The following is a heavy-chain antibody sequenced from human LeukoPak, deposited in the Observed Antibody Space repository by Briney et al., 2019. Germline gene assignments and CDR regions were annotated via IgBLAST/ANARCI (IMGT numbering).Heavy chain of an antibody. D-gene: IGHD3-22*01. J-gene: IGHJ3*02. CDR3: ARDHHRRLYDSQARDTFDI. Sequence: PGGSLRLSCAASGFTFNGYWMSWVRQAPGKGLEWVANIKQDGSEKYYVDSVKGRFTISRDNAKNSLFLQMNSLRAEDTAVYYCARDHHRRLYDSQARDTFDIWGQGTMVTVSS. CDR1: GFTFNGYW. V-gene: IGHV3-7*01. CDR2: IKQDGSEK.